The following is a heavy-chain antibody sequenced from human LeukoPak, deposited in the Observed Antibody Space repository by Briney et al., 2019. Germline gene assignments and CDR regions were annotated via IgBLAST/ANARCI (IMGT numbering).Heavy chain of an antibody. J-gene: IGHJ4*02. CDR3: AKRLVGATSEGEGFDY. Sequence: GGSLRLSCAASGFTFSSSAMSWVRQAPRKGLEWVSAISNNGGYTYYADSVQGRFTISRDNSKSTLCLQMNSLRAEDTAVYYCAKRLVGATSEGEGFDYWGQGTLVTVSS. D-gene: IGHD1-26*01. CDR2: ISNNGGYT. V-gene: IGHV3-23*01. CDR1: GFTFSSSA.